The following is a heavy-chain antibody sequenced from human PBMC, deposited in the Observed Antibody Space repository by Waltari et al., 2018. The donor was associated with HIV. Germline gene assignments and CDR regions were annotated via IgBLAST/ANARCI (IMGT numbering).Heavy chain of an antibody. CDR1: GFTFSDFW. D-gene: IGHD2-8*02. J-gene: IGHJ4*02. V-gene: IGHV3-7*01. CDR3: AKHTSAGGHAIFDS. Sequence: EVQLVESGGGLVQPGGSLRLSCAASGFTFSDFWMSWVRQSPGKGLELEATINTDGSKKYSVDSVKGRFTISRDNAKNSLYLQMHSLRPEDTAVYYCAKHTSAGGHAIFDSWGQGTLVTVSS. CDR2: INTDGSKK.